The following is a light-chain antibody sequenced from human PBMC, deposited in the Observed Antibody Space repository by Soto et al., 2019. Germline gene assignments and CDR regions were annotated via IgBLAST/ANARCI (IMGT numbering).Light chain of an antibody. CDR2: AAS. CDR1: QXXXXX. CDR3: QQSYSTPIT. J-gene: IGKJ5*01. V-gene: IGKV1-39*01. Sequence: MTQTPLSSLSASVGDRVTITCRASQXXXXXLNWYQQKPGKAPKLLIYAASSLQSGVPSRFSGSGSGTDFTLTISSLQPEDFATYYCQQSYSTPITFGQGTRLEIK.